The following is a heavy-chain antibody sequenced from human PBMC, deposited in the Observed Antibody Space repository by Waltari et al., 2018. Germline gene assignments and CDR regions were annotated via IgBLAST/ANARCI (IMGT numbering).Heavy chain of an antibody. CDR2: ISSSSSTI. Sequence: EVQLVESGGGLVQPGGSLRLSCAASGFTFSSYSMNWVRQAPGKGLEWVSYISSSSSTIYYADSVKGRFTISRDNAKNSLYLQMNSLRAEDTAVYYCARAGRMTTVTTLFRGGAYWYFDLWGRGTLVTVSS. CDR3: ARAGRMTTVTTLFRGGAYWYFDL. V-gene: IGHV3-48*04. J-gene: IGHJ2*01. D-gene: IGHD4-17*01. CDR1: GFTFSSYS.